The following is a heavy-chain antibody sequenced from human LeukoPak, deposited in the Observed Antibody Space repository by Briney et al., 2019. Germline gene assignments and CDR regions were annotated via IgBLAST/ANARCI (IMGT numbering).Heavy chain of an antibody. J-gene: IGHJ5*02. CDR3: ANIVVVPAAIPTS. V-gene: IGHV1-2*02. Sequence: ASVKVSCKASGYTFTGYYMHWVRQAPGQGLEWMGWINPNSGGTNYAQKFQGRVTMTRDTSISTAYMELSRLRSDDTAVYYCANIVVVPAAIPTSWGQGTLVTVSS. D-gene: IGHD2-2*02. CDR1: GYTFTGYY. CDR2: INPNSGGT.